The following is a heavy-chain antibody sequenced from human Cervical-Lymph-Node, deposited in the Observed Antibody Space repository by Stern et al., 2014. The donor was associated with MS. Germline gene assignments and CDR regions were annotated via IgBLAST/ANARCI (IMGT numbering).Heavy chain of an antibody. Sequence: VQLVESGGGVVQPGRSLRLSCAVSGFTFSGYAMHWVRQATGKGLEWVAFISYDGSDKYYAESVRGRFSISRDNSKNTVYLQVNSLGAQDTAVYYCTRQDQQLVTFDYWGQGTLVTVSS. CDR1: GFTFSGYA. CDR2: ISYDGSDK. D-gene: IGHD6-13*01. CDR3: TRQDQQLVTFDY. V-gene: IGHV3-30-3*01. J-gene: IGHJ4*02.